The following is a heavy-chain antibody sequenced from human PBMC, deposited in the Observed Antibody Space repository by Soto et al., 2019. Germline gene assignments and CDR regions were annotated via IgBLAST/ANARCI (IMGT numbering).Heavy chain of an antibody. CDR2: IIPIFGTA. D-gene: IGHD3-10*01. Sequence: RASVKVSCKASGGTFSSYAISWVRQAPGQGLEWMGGIIPIFGTANYAQKFQGRVTITADESTSTAYMELSSLRSEDTAVYYCASRITMVRDDYYYGMDVWGQGTTVTVSS. J-gene: IGHJ6*02. V-gene: IGHV1-69*13. CDR3: ASRITMVRDDYYYGMDV. CDR1: GGTFSSYA.